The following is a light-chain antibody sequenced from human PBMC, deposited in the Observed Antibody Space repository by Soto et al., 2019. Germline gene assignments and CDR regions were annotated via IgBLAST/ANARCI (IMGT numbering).Light chain of an antibody. Sequence: DIQMTQSPSTLSGSVGDRVTITCRASQTISSWLAWYQQKPGKAPKLLIYKASTLKSGVPSRFSGSGSGTEFTLTISSLQTDDFAPYYCQHYHSYSEAFGQGTKVDIK. V-gene: IGKV1-5*03. J-gene: IGKJ1*01. CDR3: QHYHSYSEA. CDR2: KAS. CDR1: QTISSW.